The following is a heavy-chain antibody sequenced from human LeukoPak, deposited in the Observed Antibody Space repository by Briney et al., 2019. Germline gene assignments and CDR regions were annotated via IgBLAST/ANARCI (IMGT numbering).Heavy chain of an antibody. J-gene: IGHJ5*02. D-gene: IGHD3-22*01. CDR3: ARDGRQNYYDSSGYYRPENWFDP. CDR2: INPNSGGT. CDR1: GYTFTSYG. V-gene: IGHV1-2*02. Sequence: ASVKVSCKASGYTFTSYGISWVRQAPGQGLEWMGWINPNSGGTNYAQKFQGRVTMTRDTSISTAYMELSRLRPDDTAVYYCARDGRQNYYDSSGYYRPENWFDPWGQGTLVTVSS.